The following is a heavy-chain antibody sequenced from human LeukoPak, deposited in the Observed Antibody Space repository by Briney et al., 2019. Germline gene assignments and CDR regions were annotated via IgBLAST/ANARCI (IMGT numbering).Heavy chain of an antibody. V-gene: IGHV4-4*09. Sequence: SETLSLTCTVSGGSISSYYCSWIRQPPGRGLGWIGYIYTSGSTNYNPSRKSRVTISVATSKHQFSLRLSSVTAADTAVYYCARLTQQQLARREVYYYMDVWGEGTTVTVSS. CDR3: ARLTQQQLARREVYYYMDV. CDR1: GGSISSYY. CDR2: IYTSGST. J-gene: IGHJ6*03. D-gene: IGHD6-13*01.